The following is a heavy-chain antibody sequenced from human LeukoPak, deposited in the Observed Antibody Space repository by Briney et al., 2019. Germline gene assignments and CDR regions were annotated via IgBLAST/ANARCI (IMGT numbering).Heavy chain of an antibody. CDR1: GGSISSGGYY. Sequence: PSQTLSLTCTVSGGSISSGGYYWSWIRQPPGKGLEWIGYIYYNGNTYYNPSLKSRVTISIDTSKNQFSLKLSSVTAADTAVYYCARDFLFSNGWYSEYYSDYWGQGTLVTVSS. CDR2: IYYNGNT. CDR3: ARDFLFSNGWYSEYYSDY. J-gene: IGHJ4*02. V-gene: IGHV4-61*08. D-gene: IGHD6-19*01.